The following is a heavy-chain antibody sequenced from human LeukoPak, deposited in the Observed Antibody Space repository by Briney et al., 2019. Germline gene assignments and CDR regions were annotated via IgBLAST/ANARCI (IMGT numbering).Heavy chain of an antibody. CDR2: IYTGGSA. Sequence: GGSLRLSCAASGFTVSTIHISWVRQAPGKGLEWVSIIYTGGSAQYAESVKGRFTISRDSSRNTVYLQMNSLRAEDTAVYYCVSGTIFGVTITDCWGQGTLVTVSS. CDR1: GFTVSTIH. D-gene: IGHD3-3*01. CDR3: VSGTIFGVTITDC. V-gene: IGHV3-53*01. J-gene: IGHJ4*02.